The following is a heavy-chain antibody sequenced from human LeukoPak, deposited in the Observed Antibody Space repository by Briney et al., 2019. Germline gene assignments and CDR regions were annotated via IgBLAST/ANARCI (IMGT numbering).Heavy chain of an antibody. CDR1: GYTFTDYA. D-gene: IGHD6-6*01. V-gene: IGHV7-4-1*02. Sequence: GASVKVSCKASGYTFTDYALHWVRQAPGQGLEWMGWINTNTGNPTYAQGFTGRFVFSLDTSVSTAYLQISSLKAEDTAVYYCARDATTPRSSIADYWGQGTLVTVSS. CDR3: ARDATTPRSSIADY. J-gene: IGHJ4*02. CDR2: INTNTGNP.